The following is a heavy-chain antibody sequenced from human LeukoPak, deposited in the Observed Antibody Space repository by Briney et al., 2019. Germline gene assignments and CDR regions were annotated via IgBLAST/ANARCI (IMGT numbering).Heavy chain of an antibody. CDR3: AELGITMIGGV. J-gene: IGHJ6*04. D-gene: IGHD3-10*02. CDR2: ISSSSNYI. Sequence: GGSLRLSCAVSGFTFSTYSMNWVRQAPGKGLEWVSSISSSSNYIYYADSVKGRFTISRDNAKNSLYLQMNSLRAEDTAVYYCAELGITMIGGVWGKGTTVTISS. CDR1: GFTFSTYS. V-gene: IGHV3-21*01.